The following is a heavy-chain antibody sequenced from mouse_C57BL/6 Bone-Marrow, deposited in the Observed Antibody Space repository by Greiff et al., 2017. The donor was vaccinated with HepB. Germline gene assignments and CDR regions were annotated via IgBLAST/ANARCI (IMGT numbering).Heavy chain of an antibody. CDR3: TRLRNWAVY. J-gene: IGHJ2*01. CDR2: IDPETGGT. V-gene: IGHV1-15*01. CDR1: GYTFTDYE. Sequence: GQLQESGAELVRPGASVTLSCKASGYTFTDYEMHWVKQTPVHGLEWIGAIDPETGGTAYNQKFKGKAILTADKSSSTAYMELRSLTSEDSAVYYCTRLRNWAVYWGQGTTLTVSS.